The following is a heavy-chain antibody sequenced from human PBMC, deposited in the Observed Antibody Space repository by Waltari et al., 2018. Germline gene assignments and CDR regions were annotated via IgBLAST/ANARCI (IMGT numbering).Heavy chain of an antibody. Sequence: QVQLQESGPGLVKPSQTLSLTCTVSGGSISSGSYYWSWIRQPAGKGLEWIGRIYTSGSTNYSPSLKSRVTISVDTSKNQFSLKLSSVTAADTAVYYCARTYCSSTSCYMDAFDIWGQGTMVTVSS. CDR2: IYTSGST. CDR3: ARTYCSSTSCYMDAFDI. CDR1: GGSISSGSYY. J-gene: IGHJ3*02. D-gene: IGHD2-2*02. V-gene: IGHV4-61*02.